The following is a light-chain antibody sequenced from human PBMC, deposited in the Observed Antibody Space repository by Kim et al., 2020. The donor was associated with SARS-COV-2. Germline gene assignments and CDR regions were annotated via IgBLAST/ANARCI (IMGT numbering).Light chain of an antibody. CDR2: GAS. Sequence: ASVGDRVTITCRASQGISNYLAWYQQKPGKAPNLLIFGASTLQSGVPSRFSGSGSGTDFTLTISSLQPEDVATYYCQNYNSVRMYTFGQGTKLEI. CDR3: QNYNSVRMYT. V-gene: IGKV1-27*01. J-gene: IGKJ2*01. CDR1: QGISNY.